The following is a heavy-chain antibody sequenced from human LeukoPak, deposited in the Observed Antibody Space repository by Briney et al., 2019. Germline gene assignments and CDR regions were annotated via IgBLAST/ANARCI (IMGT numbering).Heavy chain of an antibody. CDR3: ARDAHTGSGSYYSRFDY. CDR2: IYYSGST. V-gene: IGHV4-39*07. D-gene: IGHD1-26*01. J-gene: IGHJ4*02. CDR1: GGSISSSSYY. Sequence: SETLSLTCTVSGGSISSSSYYWGWIRQPPGTGLEWIGSIYYSGSTYYNPSLKSRVTISVDTSKNQFSLKLSSVTAADTAVYYCARDAHTGSGSYYSRFDYWGQGTLVTVSS.